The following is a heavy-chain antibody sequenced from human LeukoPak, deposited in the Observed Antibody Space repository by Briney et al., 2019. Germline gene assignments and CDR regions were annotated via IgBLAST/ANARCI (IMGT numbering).Heavy chain of an antibody. J-gene: IGHJ6*03. CDR2: IYSGGST. D-gene: IGHD3-10*01. Sequence: AGGSLRLSCAASGFTVSSNYMSWVRQAPGKGLEWVSVIYSGGSTYSVKGRFTISRDNSKNTLYLQMNSLRAEDTAVYYCASGSGSYRTPYYYMDVWGTGTTVTVSS. V-gene: IGHV3-53*01. CDR1: GFTVSSNY. CDR3: ASGSGSYRTPYYYMDV.